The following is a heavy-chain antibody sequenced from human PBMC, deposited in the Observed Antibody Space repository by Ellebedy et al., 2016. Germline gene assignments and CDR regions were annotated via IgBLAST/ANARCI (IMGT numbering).Heavy chain of an antibody. V-gene: IGHV4-61*01. CDR2: IYYTGST. Sequence: SETLSLTCTVSGGSVSSGSYYWSWVRQPPGKGLEWIGYIYYTGSTNYNPSFKSRVTISLDTSRNQFSLTLSSVTAADTAVYYCARGVYGSGNTFDYWGQGTLVTVSS. J-gene: IGHJ4*02. CDR1: GGSVSSGSYY. CDR3: ARGVYGSGNTFDY. D-gene: IGHD3-10*01.